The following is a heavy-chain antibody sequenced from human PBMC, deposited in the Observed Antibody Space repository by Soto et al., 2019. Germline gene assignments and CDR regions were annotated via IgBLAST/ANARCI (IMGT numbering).Heavy chain of an antibody. CDR2: IKPDESEK. D-gene: IGHD4-4*01. V-gene: IGHV3-7*01. CDR1: GFTFSDSW. Sequence: EVQLVESGGGLVQPGGSLRLSCTASGFTFSDSWMTWVRQAPGKGLEWVARIKPDESEKKYADSVTGRFSISRDNAKNSTYLQIDSLRGEATAVYYCVRGGSNYASWGQATLVTASS. CDR3: VRGGSNYAS. J-gene: IGHJ5*02.